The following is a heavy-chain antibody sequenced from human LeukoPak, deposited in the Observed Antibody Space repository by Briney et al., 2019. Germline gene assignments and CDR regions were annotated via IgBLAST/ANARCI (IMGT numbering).Heavy chain of an antibody. Sequence: PSETLSLTCTVSGGSISSSSYYWGWIRQPPGKGLEGIGSIYYSGSTYYNPSLKSPVTISVDTSKNQFSLKLSSVTAADTAVYYCARPGWFDPWGQGTLVTVSS. J-gene: IGHJ5*02. CDR2: IYYSGST. CDR1: GGSISSSSYY. CDR3: ARPGWFDP. D-gene: IGHD3-10*01. V-gene: IGHV4-39*01.